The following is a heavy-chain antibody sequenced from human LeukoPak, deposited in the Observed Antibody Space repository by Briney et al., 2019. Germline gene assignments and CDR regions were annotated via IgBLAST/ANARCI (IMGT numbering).Heavy chain of an antibody. J-gene: IGHJ4*02. CDR2: FYSGGNT. CDR1: GFTVSDNY. V-gene: IGHV3-53*01. Sequence: PGGSLRLSCVVSGFTVSDNYMSWVRQAPGKGLEWVSAFYSGGNTYYTGSVKGRFIISRDSSKNTLYLQMNNLRPEDTAMYYCAKLPSSGWLDYWGQETLVTVSS. D-gene: IGHD6-19*01. CDR3: AKLPSSGWLDY.